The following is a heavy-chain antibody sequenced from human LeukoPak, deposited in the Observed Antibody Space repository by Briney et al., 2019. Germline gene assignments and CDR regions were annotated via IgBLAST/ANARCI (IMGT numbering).Heavy chain of an antibody. V-gene: IGHV4-31*03. D-gene: IGHD1-26*01. Sequence: SETLSLTCTVSGGSISSGGYYWSWIRQHPGKGLEWIGYIYYSGSTYYNPSLKSRVTISVDTSKNQFSLKLSSVTAADTAVYYCARDPILGGSGPDYWGQGTLFTVSS. J-gene: IGHJ4*02. CDR1: GGSISSGGYY. CDR2: IYYSGST. CDR3: ARDPILGGSGPDY.